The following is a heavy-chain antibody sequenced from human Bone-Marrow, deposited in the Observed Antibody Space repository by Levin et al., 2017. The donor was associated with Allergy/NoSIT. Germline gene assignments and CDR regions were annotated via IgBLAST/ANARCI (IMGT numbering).Heavy chain of an antibody. CDR2: IYHSGRT. J-gene: IGHJ4*02. CDR3: ARYSGSYPPFDF. Sequence: SETLSLTCAVSGFSIADGHYWAWIRQSPDKGLVWIGTIYHSGRTDYNPYFRSRVTMSVDTSKNQFSLRLTSVTAADTAIYYCARYSGSYPPFDFWGQGALVSVS. D-gene: IGHD1-26*01. CDR1: GFSIADGHY. V-gene: IGHV4-38-2*01.